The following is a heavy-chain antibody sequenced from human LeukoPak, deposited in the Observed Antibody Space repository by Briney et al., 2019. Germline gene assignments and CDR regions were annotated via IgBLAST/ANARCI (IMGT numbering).Heavy chain of an antibody. Sequence: SETLSLTCTVSGGSISSSTYYWGWIRQPPGKGLEWIGSIYYSGSTYYNPSLKSRVTISVDTSKNQFSLKLSSVTAADTAVYYCARRGGMITFGGVIVPYYFDYWGQGTLVTVSS. CDR2: IYYSGST. CDR1: GGSISSSTYY. J-gene: IGHJ4*01. V-gene: IGHV4-39*01. D-gene: IGHD3-16*02. CDR3: ARRGGMITFGGVIVPYYFDY.